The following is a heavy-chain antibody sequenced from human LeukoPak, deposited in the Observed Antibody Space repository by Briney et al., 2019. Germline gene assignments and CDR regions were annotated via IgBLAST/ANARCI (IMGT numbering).Heavy chain of an antibody. CDR2: INHSGSA. J-gene: IGHJ2*01. CDR1: GGSFSGYY. CDR3: ARGPSNRFASIRYSPRVWYFDL. D-gene: IGHD1-14*01. Sequence: SETLSLTCAVYGGSFSGYYWSWIRQPPGKGLEWIGEINHSGSANYNPSLKSRVTISVDTSKNQFSLKLSSVTAADTAVYYCARGPSNRFASIRYSPRVWYFDLWGRGTLVTVPS. V-gene: IGHV4-34*01.